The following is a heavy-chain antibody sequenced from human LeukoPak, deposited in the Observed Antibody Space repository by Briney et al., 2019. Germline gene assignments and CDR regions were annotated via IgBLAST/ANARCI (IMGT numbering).Heavy chain of an antibody. CDR3: ARGGSSWYTDN. D-gene: IGHD6-13*01. V-gene: IGHV4-4*07. CDR2: ISTSGST. CDR1: GGSMSSYC. Sequence: PSLTCTVCGGSMSSYCWSWIRPPAGEGLEWIRRISTSGSTNYNPALKSRVTMSVDTSKNQSSLKLSTAPAADTAVYYFARGGSSWYTDNWGQGALVTVSS. J-gene: IGHJ4*02.